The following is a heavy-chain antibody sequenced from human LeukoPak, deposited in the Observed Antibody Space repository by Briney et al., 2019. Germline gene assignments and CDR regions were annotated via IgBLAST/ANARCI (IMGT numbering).Heavy chain of an antibody. D-gene: IGHD6-13*01. CDR2: TYYRSKWYN. Sequence: SQTLSLTCAISGDSVSSNSATWTWIRQSPSRGLEWLGWTYYRSKWYNDYAVSVKSRVTINPDTSKNQFSLRLNSVTPEDTAVYYCARGSSSSSWYFDYWGQGTLVTVYS. CDR3: ARGSSSSSWYFDY. CDR1: GDSVSSNSAT. J-gene: IGHJ4*02. V-gene: IGHV6-1*01.